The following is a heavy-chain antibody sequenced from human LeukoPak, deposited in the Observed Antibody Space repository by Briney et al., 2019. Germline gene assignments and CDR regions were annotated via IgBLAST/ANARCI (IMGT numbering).Heavy chain of an antibody. CDR1: GFTFSSYG. V-gene: IGHV3-30*18. Sequence: GGSLRLSCAASGFTFSSYGMHGVRQAPGKGLEWVAVISYDGSNKYYADSVKGRFTISRDNSKNTLYLQMNSLRAEDTAVYYCAKNTAGIVVVTAIDYWGQGTLVTVSS. CDR3: AKNTAGIVVVTAIDY. CDR2: ISYDGSNK. J-gene: IGHJ4*02. D-gene: IGHD2-21*02.